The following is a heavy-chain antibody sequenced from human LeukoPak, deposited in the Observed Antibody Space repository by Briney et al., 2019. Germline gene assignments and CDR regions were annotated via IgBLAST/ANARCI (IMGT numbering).Heavy chain of an antibody. J-gene: IGHJ4*02. Sequence: SETLSLTCTVSGVSISSSSYYWGWIRQPPGKGLEWIGSIYYSGSTYYNPSLKSRVTISVDTSKNQFSLKLSSVTAADTAVYYCASVGGSVGILYWGQGTLVTVSS. CDR1: GVSISSSSYY. D-gene: IGHD2-15*01. V-gene: IGHV4-39*07. CDR3: ASVGGSVGILY. CDR2: IYYSGST.